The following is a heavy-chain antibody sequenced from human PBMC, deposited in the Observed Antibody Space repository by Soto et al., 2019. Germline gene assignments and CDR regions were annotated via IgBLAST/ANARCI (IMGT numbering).Heavy chain of an antibody. CDR1: GGSISSYS. D-gene: IGHD6-19*01. Sequence: KQSQTLSLTCTVSGGSISSYSWSWIRQPPGKGLEWIGYIYYSGTTNYNPSLKSRVTMSVDTSKKQFSLKLSSVTAADTAVYYCAREMGYSTGWSIDYWGQGTLVTVSS. CDR2: IYYSGTT. CDR3: AREMGYSTGWSIDY. V-gene: IGHV4-59*01. J-gene: IGHJ4*02.